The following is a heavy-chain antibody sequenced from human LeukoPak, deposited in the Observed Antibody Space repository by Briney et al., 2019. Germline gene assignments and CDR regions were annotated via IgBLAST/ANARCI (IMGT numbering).Heavy chain of an antibody. D-gene: IGHD3-10*01. CDR3: ARHRLGTFDY. J-gene: IGHJ4*02. CDR2: IYNSGST. CDR1: GGSISSYY. V-gene: IGHV4-59*01. Sequence: SETLSLTCTVSGGSISSYYWNWIRQPPGKGLEWIGYIYNSGSTNYNPSLKSRVTISVDTSKNQFSLELSSVTAADTAVYYCARHRLGTFDYWGQGTLVTVSS.